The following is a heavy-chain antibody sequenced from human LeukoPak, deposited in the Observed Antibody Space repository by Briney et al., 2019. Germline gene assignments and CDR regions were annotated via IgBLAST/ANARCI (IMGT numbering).Heavy chain of an antibody. J-gene: IGHJ4*02. D-gene: IGHD3-22*01. CDR2: ISYDGSNK. CDR1: GFTFSSYA. CDR3: ASGNANYYDSSGYDY. V-gene: IGHV3-30-3*01. Sequence: EGSLRLSCAASGFTFSSYAMHWVRQAPGKGLEWVAVISYDGSNKYYADSVKGRFTISRDNSKNTLYLQMNSLRAEDTAVYYCASGNANYYDSSGYDYWGQGTLVTVSS.